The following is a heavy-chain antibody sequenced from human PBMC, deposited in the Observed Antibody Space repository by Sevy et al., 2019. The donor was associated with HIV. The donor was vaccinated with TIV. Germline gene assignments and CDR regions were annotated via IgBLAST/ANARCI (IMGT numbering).Heavy chain of an antibody. CDR2: ISWNGADI. D-gene: IGHD6-13*01. V-gene: IGHV3-9*01. CDR3: AKGQQLITQSGSYFYYGMNV. CDR1: NLTFEDYA. J-gene: IGHJ6*02. Sequence: GGSLRLSCAASNLTFEDYAMHWVRRAPGKGLEWVSGISWNGADIGFAASVKGRFTISGDNAKSSVYLQINSLTPEDTGVYYCAKGQQLITQSGSYFYYGMNVWGQRTTVTVSS.